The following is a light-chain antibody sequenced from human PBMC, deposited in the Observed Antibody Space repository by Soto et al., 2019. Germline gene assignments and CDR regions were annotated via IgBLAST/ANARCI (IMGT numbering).Light chain of an antibody. Sequence: DIVLTQSPCTLSLSPGERATLSCRASQSVSSKYLAWYQQKPGQPPRVLIYGTSIRATGIPERFSGGGSGTDFTLTITRLEPEDFAVYYCQQYGSSLFTFGHGTKVDFK. V-gene: IGKV3-20*01. CDR2: GTS. J-gene: IGKJ3*01. CDR1: QSVSSKY. CDR3: QQYGSSLFT.